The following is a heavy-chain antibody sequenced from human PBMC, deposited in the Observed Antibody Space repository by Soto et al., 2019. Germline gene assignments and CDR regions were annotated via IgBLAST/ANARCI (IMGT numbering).Heavy chain of an antibody. J-gene: IGHJ4*02. CDR3: AKVHRNYYGSGSAPHFDY. V-gene: IGHV3-23*01. CDR2: ISGSGGST. Sequence: GSLRLSCAASGFTFSSYAMSWVRQAPGKGLEWVSAISGSGGSTYYADSVKGRFTISRDNSKNTLYLQMNSLRAEDTAVYYCAKVHRNYYGSGSAPHFDYWGQGTLVTVSS. D-gene: IGHD3-10*01. CDR1: GFTFSSYA.